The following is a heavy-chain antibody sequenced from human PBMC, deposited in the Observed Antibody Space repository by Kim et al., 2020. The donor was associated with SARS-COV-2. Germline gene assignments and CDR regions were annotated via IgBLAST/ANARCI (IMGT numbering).Heavy chain of an antibody. D-gene: IGHD6-19*01. CDR3: ARDLASGSPAIPHNWFDP. CDR2: ISSSGSTI. V-gene: IGHV3-48*03. J-gene: IGHJ5*02. CDR1: GFTFSSYE. Sequence: GGSLRLSCAASGFTFSSYEMNWVRQAPGKGLEWVSYISSSGSTIYYADSVKGRFTISRDNAKNSLYLQMNSLRAEDTAVYYCARDLASGSPAIPHNWFDPWGQGTLVTVSS.